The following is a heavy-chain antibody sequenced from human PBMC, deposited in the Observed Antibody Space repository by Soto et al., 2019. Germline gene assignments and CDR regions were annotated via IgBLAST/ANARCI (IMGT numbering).Heavy chain of an antibody. V-gene: IGHV1-69*13. CDR3: ARDPPYYDFRLVV. Sequence: GASVKVSCKASGGTFSSSAISWVRQAPGQGLEWMGGIIPIFGTANYAQKFQGRVTITADESTSTAYMELNSLRAEDTAAYYCARDPPYYDFRLVVWGQGTTVTVSS. D-gene: IGHD3-3*01. CDR1: GGTFSSSA. CDR2: IIPIFGTA. J-gene: IGHJ6*02.